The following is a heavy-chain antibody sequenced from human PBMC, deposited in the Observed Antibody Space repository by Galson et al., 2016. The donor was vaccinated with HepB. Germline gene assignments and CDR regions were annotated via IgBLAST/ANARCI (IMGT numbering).Heavy chain of an antibody. CDR2: ISYDGNNK. CDR3: AREGPDRYGYYEGFADY. Sequence: SLRLSCAASGFTFYNYAMSWVRQAPGKGLEWVAVISYDGNNKYYADSVKGRFTISRDNSKNALYLQMNSLRPEDTAVFYCAREGPDRYGYYEGFADYWGLGALVSFAS. D-gene: IGHD3-3*01. J-gene: IGHJ4*02. CDR1: GFTFYNYA. V-gene: IGHV3-30-3*01.